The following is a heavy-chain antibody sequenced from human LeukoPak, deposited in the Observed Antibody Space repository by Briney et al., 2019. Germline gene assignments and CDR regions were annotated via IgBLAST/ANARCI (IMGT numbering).Heavy chain of an antibody. Sequence: SETLSLTCIVSGASITSYYWSWLRQPRGKALEWIGYVHYSGSTNYNPSLKSRVTISVDTSKTQFSLKLSSVTAADTAVYYCARHDYGATRDYWGQGTLVTVSS. J-gene: IGHJ4*02. V-gene: IGHV4-59*08. D-gene: IGHD4-17*01. CDR1: GASITSYY. CDR3: ARHDYGATRDY. CDR2: VHYSGST.